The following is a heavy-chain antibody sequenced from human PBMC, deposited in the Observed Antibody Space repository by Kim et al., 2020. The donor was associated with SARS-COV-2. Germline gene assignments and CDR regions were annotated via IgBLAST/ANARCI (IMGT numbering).Heavy chain of an antibody. CDR1: GYTFTSYY. D-gene: IGHD3-22*01. CDR3: ARDQYYYDSSGYYLIDY. CDR2: INPSGGST. V-gene: IGHV1-46*01. Sequence: ASVKVSCKASGYTFTSYYMHWVRQAPGQGLEWMGIINPSGGSTSYAQKFQGRVTMTRDTSTSTVYMELSSLRSEDTAVYYCARDQYYYDSSGYYLIDYWGQGTLVTVSS. J-gene: IGHJ4*02.